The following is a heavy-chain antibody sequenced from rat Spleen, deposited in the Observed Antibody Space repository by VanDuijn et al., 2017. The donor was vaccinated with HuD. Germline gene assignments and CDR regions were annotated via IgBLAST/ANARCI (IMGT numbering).Heavy chain of an antibody. CDR2: IWGNGDS. CDR3: ARLRTSPFYFDY. V-gene: IGHV2-13*01. Sequence: QVQLKESGPGLVQPSQTLSLTCTVSGFSLSNYGVIWVRQPPGKGLDWMGVIWGNGDSNYNSALKSRLSISRDTSKNQVFLKMDSLQPEDTGTYYCARLRTSPFYFDYWGPGVMVTVSS. D-gene: IGHD3-8*01. J-gene: IGHJ2*01. CDR1: GFSLSNYG.